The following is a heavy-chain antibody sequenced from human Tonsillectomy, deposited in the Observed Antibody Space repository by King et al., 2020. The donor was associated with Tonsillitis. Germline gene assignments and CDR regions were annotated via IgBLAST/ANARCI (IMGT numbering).Heavy chain of an antibody. V-gene: IGHV3-23*04. Sequence: VQLVESGGGLVQPGGSLRLSCVGSGFTFSSYAMSWVRQAPGKGLEWVSGISAGGGTIYYADSVKGRFTISRDNSESTLFLQMNSLRAEDTAIYYCAKAFYDFWRGYSDAFDIWGQGTMVTVSS. D-gene: IGHD3-3*01. CDR1: GFTFSSYA. J-gene: IGHJ3*02. CDR3: AKAFYDFWRGYSDAFDI. CDR2: ISAGGGTI.